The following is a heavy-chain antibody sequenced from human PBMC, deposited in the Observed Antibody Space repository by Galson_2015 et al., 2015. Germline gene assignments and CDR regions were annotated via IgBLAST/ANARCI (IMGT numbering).Heavy chain of an antibody. Sequence: SVQVSCQASGGTFNSYTISWVRQAPGQGLEWMGRIIPLLGLANYAQKFQCRVTITADRSTSTAYMELSSLRSEDTAVYYCARASPRYGDFVGYWYFDLWGRGTLVTVSS. V-gene: IGHV1-69*02. D-gene: IGHD4-17*01. J-gene: IGHJ2*01. CDR1: GGTFNSYT. CDR3: ARASPRYGDFVGYWYFDL. CDR2: IIPLLGLA.